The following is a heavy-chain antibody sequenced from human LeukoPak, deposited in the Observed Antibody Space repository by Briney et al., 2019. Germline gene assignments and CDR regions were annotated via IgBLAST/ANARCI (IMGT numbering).Heavy chain of an antibody. Sequence: GGSLRLSCAASGFTLSPYNMNWVRQAPGKGLEWVSSISSSSSYIYYADSVKGRFTISRDNSKNTLYLQMNSLTPEDSAVYFCARSSYLTKPPDSWGQGTLVAVSS. CDR3: ARSSYLTKPPDS. J-gene: IGHJ4*02. V-gene: IGHV3-21*01. CDR1: GFTLSPYN. CDR2: ISSSSSYI. D-gene: IGHD3-16*02.